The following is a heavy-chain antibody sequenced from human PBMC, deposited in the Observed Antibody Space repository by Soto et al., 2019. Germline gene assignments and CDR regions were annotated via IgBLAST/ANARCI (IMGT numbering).Heavy chain of an antibody. Sequence: GESLKISCKGSGYSFTNYWIGWVRQMPGKCLELMGIIYPSDSDTRYRPSFQGQVTISADKSISSAYLQWSSLRASDTAMYYCARGGVSTRTFDYWGQGTPVTVSS. CDR3: ARGGVSTRTFDY. CDR1: GYSFTNYW. D-gene: IGHD3-3*01. J-gene: IGHJ4*02. CDR2: IYPSDSDT. V-gene: IGHV5-51*01.